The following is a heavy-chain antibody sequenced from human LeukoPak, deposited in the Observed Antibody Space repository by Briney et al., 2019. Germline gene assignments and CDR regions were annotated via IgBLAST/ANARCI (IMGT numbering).Heavy chain of an antibody. CDR2: IYYSGST. D-gene: IGHD3-9*01. V-gene: IGHV4-39*01. J-gene: IGHJ5*02. CDR1: VGSISSSSYY. Sequence: SETLSLTCTVSVGSISSSSYYWGWIRQPPGKGLEWMGSIYYSGSTYYNPSLKSRVTISVDTSKNQFSLKLSSLSAAETAVYSCASVILAGYYPHDAWGQGTQVTVSS. CDR3: ASVILAGYYPHDA.